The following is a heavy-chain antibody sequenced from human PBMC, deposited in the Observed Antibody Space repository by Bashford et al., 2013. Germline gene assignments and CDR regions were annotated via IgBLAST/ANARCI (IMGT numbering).Heavy chain of an antibody. J-gene: IGHJ1*01. D-gene: IGHD3-16*01. CDR3: MRAVDIGGVTYHH. V-gene: IGHV4-34*01. CDR2: ISPTGSS. Sequence: SETLSLTCAVYDGSFTIYYWNWIRQSPRKGLEWIGEISPTGSSKYNPTLKSRVTVSLDTSKNQFSLKLRFVTAADTAVYYCMRAVDIGGVTYHHWGQGTVVTVSS. CDR1: DGSFTIYY.